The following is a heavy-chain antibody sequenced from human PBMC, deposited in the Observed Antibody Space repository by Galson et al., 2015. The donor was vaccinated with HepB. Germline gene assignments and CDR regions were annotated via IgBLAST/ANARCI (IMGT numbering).Heavy chain of an antibody. V-gene: IGHV3-30*04. J-gene: IGHJ1*01. CDR1: GFTLSSYA. CDR3: ARASIVIVVVDGDFQH. D-gene: IGHD2-15*01. Sequence: SLRLSCAASGFTLSSYAMHWVRQAPGKGLEWVAVISYDGSNKYYADSVKGRFTISRDNSKNTLYLQMNSLRAEDTAVYYCARASIVIVVVDGDFQHWGQGTLVTVSS. CDR2: ISYDGSNK.